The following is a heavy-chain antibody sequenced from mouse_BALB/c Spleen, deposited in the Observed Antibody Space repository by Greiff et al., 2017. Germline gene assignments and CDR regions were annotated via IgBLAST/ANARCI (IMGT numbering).Heavy chain of an antibody. CDR1: GYAFSSYW. J-gene: IGHJ4*01. V-gene: IGHV1-80*01. CDR3: ARSSLYYAMDY. CDR2: IYPGDGDT. D-gene: IGHD1-1*01. Sequence: QVQLKESGAELVRPGSSVKISCKASGYAFSSYWMNWVKQRPGQGLEWIGQIYPGDGDTNYNGKFKGKATLTADKSSSTAYMQLSSLTSEDSAVYFCARSSLYYAMDYWGQGTSVTVSS.